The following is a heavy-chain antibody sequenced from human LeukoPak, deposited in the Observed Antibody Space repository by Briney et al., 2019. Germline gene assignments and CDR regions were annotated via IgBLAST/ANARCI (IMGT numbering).Heavy chain of an antibody. CDR3: ARGFLAAD. V-gene: IGHV4-34*01. CDR2: INHSGST. D-gene: IGHD3-3*01. CDR1: GGSFSGYY. J-gene: IGHJ4*02. Sequence: SETLSLTCAVYGGSFSGYYWSWIRQLPGKGLEWIGEINHSGSTNYNPSLKSRVTISVDTSKNQFSLKLSSVTAADTAVYYCARGFLAADWGQGTLVTVSS.